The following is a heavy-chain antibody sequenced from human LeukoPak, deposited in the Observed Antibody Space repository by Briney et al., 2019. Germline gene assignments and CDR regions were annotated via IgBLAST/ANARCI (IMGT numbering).Heavy chain of an antibody. CDR3: AKVSAAGLWDYYYYYMDV. J-gene: IGHJ6*03. CDR1: GFTFSDYG. V-gene: IGHV3-23*01. Sequence: GGSLRLSCAAAGFTFSDYGMNWVRQAPGKGLEWVSGISGSGISTYYADSVKGRFTISRDNSKNTLYLQMNSLRAEDTAVYYCAKVSAAGLWDYYYYYMDVWGKGTTVTVSS. D-gene: IGHD6-13*01. CDR2: ISGSGIST.